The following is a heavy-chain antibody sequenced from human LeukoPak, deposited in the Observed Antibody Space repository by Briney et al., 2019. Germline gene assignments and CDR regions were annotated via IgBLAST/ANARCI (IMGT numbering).Heavy chain of an antibody. CDR3: AKRSSYGYAVTTSLDY. J-gene: IGHJ4*02. CDR2: IYSGGNT. D-gene: IGHD5-18*01. V-gene: IGHV3-53*01. CDR1: GFTVSSKY. Sequence: PGGSLRLSCAASGFTVSSKYMRWVRQAPGKGLEWVSVIYSGGNTYYADSVKGRFTISRDNSKKTVSLQMNSLRAEDTAVYYCAKRSSYGYAVTTSLDYWGQGTLVIVSS.